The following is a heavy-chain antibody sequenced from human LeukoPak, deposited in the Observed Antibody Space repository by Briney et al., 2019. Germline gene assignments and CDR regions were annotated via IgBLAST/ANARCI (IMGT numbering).Heavy chain of an antibody. J-gene: IGHJ6*02. D-gene: IGHD2-2*01. CDR1: GFTVDDYA. CDR3: AKGSIPAASYYYYGMDV. CDR2: ISWNSGSI. V-gene: IGHV3-9*01. Sequence: GGCLRLSCAASGFTVDDYAMHWVRQAGGKGLEWVSGISWNSGSIGYADSVNGRFTISRDNAKNSLYLQMNSLRAEDTALYYCAKGSIPAASYYYYGMDVWGQGTTVTVSS.